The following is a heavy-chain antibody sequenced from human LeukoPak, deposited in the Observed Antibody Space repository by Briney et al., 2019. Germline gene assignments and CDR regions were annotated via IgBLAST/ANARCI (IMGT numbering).Heavy chain of an antibody. CDR1: GFTFSSYA. D-gene: IGHD2/OR15-2a*01. CDR3: ARGGLSIMGY. J-gene: IGHJ4*02. V-gene: IGHV3-23*01. Sequence: GGSLRLSCAASGFTFSSYAMSWVRQAPGKGLEWVSAISGSGGSTYYADSVKGRFTISRDNARNSLYLQMNSLRAEDTAVYFCARGGLSIMGYWGQGTLVTVSS. CDR2: ISGSGGST.